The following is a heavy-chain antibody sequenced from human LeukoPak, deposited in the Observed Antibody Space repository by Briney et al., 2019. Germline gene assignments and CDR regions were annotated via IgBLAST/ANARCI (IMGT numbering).Heavy chain of an antibody. CDR2: IYYTGST. CDR3: ATGGSATV. V-gene: IGHV4-59*01. CDR1: GDSLSSYY. D-gene: IGHD1-26*01. J-gene: IGHJ3*01. Sequence: PSETLSLTCTVSGDSLSSYYWSWIRQPPGKRLEWIGYIYYTGSTNYNPSLKSRVTMSVDTSKNQFSLKLTSVTPADTAVYYCATGGSATVWGQGTMATVSS.